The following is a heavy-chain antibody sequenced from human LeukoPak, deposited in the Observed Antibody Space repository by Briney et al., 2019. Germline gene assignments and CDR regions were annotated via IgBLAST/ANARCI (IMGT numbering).Heavy chain of an antibody. CDR3: ARDPVISAAGYFDY. D-gene: IGHD6-13*01. Sequence: PGGPLRLSCAASGFTFSSYWMTWVRQAPGKGLEWVANIKEDGSEMYYVDSVSGRFTISRDNAKNSLFLHMNSLRAEDTAIYYCARDPVISAAGYFDYWGQGAVVTVSS. CDR2: IKEDGSEM. J-gene: IGHJ4*02. V-gene: IGHV3-7*01. CDR1: GFTFSSYW.